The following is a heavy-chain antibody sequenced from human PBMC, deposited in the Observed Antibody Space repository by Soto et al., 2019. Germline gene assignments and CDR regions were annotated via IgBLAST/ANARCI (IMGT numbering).Heavy chain of an antibody. CDR3: ARDVAMVNYYYYMDV. CDR1: GFTFSSYG. V-gene: IGHV3-33*01. D-gene: IGHD5-18*01. J-gene: IGHJ6*03. CDR2: IWYDGSNK. Sequence: QVQLVESGGGVVQPGRSLRLSCAASGFTFSSYGMHWVRQAPGKGLEWVAVIWYDGSNKYYADSVKGRFTISRDNSKNTLYLQMNSLRAEDTAVYYCARDVAMVNYYYYMDVWGKGTTVTVSS.